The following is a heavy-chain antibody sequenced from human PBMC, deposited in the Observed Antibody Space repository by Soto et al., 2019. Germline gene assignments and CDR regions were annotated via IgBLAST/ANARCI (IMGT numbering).Heavy chain of an antibody. Sequence: LRLPGSPAPFTFSSYEMNCVLQAPRKGPAWGSYITTGGSTIYYADSVKGRFSICRDNAKNSLYLQMNSLRAEDTAVYYCARVTAAEITIFGVVMGSSYYGMDVWRQRTTVTVSS. CDR2: ITTGGSTI. V-gene: IGHV3-48*03. J-gene: IGHJ6*02. CDR3: ARVTAAEITIFGVVMGSSYYGMDV. D-gene: IGHD3-3*01. CDR1: PFTFSSYE.